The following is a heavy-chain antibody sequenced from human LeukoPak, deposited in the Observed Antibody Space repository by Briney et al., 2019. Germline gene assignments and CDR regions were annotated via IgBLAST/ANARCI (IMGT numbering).Heavy chain of an antibody. J-gene: IGHJ4*02. Sequence: GGSLRLSCAASGFTFSSYSMNWVRQAPGKGLEWVSFIYSDNTHYSDSVKGRFTISRDNSKNTLYLQMNSLRAEDTAVYYCAGLPAYYYDTSGFYFDYWGQGILVAVSS. CDR3: AGLPAYYYDTSGFYFDY. CDR2: IYSDNT. D-gene: IGHD3-22*01. V-gene: IGHV3-66*04. CDR1: GFTFSSYS.